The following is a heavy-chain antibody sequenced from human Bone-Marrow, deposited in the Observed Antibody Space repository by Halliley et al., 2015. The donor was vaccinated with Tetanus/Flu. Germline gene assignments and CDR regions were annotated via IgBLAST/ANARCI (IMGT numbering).Heavy chain of an antibody. V-gene: IGHV4-31*03. Sequence: LRLSCTVSGDSISSGISYWSWIRQFPGKGLEWIGYIYYSGSTYYNPSLKSRVIMSIETSENQFSLNLNSVTAADTAVYYCARERVGTTPYHFDSWGQGTLVTVSS. J-gene: IGHJ4*02. CDR1: GDSISSGISY. CDR3: ARERVGTTPYHFDS. D-gene: IGHD1-26*01. CDR2: IYYSGST.